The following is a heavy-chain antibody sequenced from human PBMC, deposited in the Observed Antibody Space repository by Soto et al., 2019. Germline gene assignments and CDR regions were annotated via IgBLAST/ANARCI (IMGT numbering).Heavy chain of an antibody. J-gene: IGHJ5*02. Sequence: GGSLRLSCAASGFTFDDYAMHWVRQAPGKGLEWVSGISWNSGSIGYADSVKGRFTISRDNAKNSLYLQMNSLRAEDTALYYCAKDNIYCSGGSCYSNWFDPWGQGTLVTVSS. CDR2: ISWNSGSI. CDR3: AKDNIYCSGGSCYSNWFDP. D-gene: IGHD2-15*01. V-gene: IGHV3-9*01. CDR1: GFTFDDYA.